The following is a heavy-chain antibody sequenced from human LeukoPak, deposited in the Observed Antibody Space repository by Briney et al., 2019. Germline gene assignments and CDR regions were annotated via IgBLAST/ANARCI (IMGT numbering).Heavy chain of an antibody. D-gene: IGHD3-10*01. CDR1: GFTFGDYA. Sequence: GGSLRLSCTASGFTFGDYAMSWFRQAPGKGLGWVGFIRSKAYGGTTEYAASVKGRFTISRDDSKSIAYLQMNSLKTEDTAVYYCTRDPVRGLLWFGESFDYWGQGTLVTVSS. J-gene: IGHJ4*02. CDR3: TRDPVRGLLWFGESFDY. CDR2: IRSKAYGGTT. V-gene: IGHV3-49*03.